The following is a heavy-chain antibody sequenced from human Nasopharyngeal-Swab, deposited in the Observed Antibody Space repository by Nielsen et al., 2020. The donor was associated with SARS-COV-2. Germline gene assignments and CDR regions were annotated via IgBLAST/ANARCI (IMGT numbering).Heavy chain of an antibody. D-gene: IGHD3-9*01. V-gene: IGHV3-23*01. Sequence: GGSLRLSCAASGFTFSSYAMSWVRQAPGKGLEWVSAISGSGGSTYYADSVKGRFTISRDNSKDTLYLQMNSLRAEDTAVYYCARVSYAILTGYYAAFDIWGQGTMVTVSS. J-gene: IGHJ3*02. CDR3: ARVSYAILTGYYAAFDI. CDR1: GFTFSSYA. CDR2: ISGSGGST.